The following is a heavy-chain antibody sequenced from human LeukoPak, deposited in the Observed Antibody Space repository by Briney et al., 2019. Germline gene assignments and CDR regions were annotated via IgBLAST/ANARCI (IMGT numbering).Heavy chain of an antibody. J-gene: IGHJ6*02. CDR2: ITITVGSA. D-gene: IGHD5-18*01. CDR3: ARANGDTAMVRGYGMDV. V-gene: IGHV3-64*01. CDR1: ASTFSSYA. Sequence: PGRSLRPSCAPSASTFSSYATHWVRQTPREGPEYVSAITITVGSAYYVNSVKGRFTISRNNSKTTLYLQMGTLRAEDMAVYYCARANGDTAMVRGYGMDVWGQGTTVTVSS.